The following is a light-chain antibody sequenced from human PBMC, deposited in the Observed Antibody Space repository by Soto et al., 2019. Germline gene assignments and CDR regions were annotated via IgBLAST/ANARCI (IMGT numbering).Light chain of an antibody. J-gene: IGKJ1*01. CDR2: GAS. V-gene: IGKV3-20*01. CDR1: QSVTSNY. CDR3: QQYGDSPKT. Sequence: EIVLTQSPGTLSLSPGEGATLSCRASQSVTSNYLAWYQQRPGQAPRLLIYGASSRATGIPDRFSGRGSGTDFTLTISRLEPEDFAVYYGQQYGDSPKTFGQGTKVEIK.